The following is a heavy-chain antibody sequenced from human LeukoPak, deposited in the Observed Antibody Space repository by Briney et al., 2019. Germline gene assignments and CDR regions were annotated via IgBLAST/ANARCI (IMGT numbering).Heavy chain of an antibody. CDR2: IYYDGSDK. J-gene: IGHJ4*02. Sequence: GGSLRLSCAASGFTFSSYGMHWDRQAPGKGLEWVAIIYYDGSDKYYADSVKGRFTISRDNSKDTLYLQMNSLRAEDTAVYYCARSLVGTPFDYWGQGTLVSVSS. CDR3: ARSLVGTPFDY. CDR1: GFTFSSYG. D-gene: IGHD4-23*01. V-gene: IGHV3-33*01.